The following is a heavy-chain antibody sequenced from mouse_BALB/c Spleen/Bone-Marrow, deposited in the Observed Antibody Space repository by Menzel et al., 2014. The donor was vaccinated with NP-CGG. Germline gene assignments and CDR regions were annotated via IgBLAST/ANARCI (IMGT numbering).Heavy chain of an antibody. J-gene: IGHJ3*01. D-gene: IGHD3-1*01. Sequence: QVQLQQPGPGLVQPSQSLSITCTASGFSLTSYGVHWVRQSPGKGLEWLGVIWSGGSTDYNAAFISRLSISKDNSKSQVFFKMNSLQANDTAIYYCARNEHSGFAYWGQGTLVTVSA. CDR2: IWSGGST. CDR3: ARNEHSGFAY. V-gene: IGHV2-2*02. CDR1: GFSLTSYG.